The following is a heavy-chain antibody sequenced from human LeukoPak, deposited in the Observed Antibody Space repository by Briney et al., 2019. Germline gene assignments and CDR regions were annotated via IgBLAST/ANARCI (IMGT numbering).Heavy chain of an antibody. D-gene: IGHD3-3*01. CDR3: ARLAFLEWEDFDY. V-gene: IGHV1-69*05. CDR1: GGTFSSYA. CDR2: IIPIFGTT. Sequence: SVKVSCKASGGTFSSYAISWVRQAPGQGLEWMGGIIPIFGTTNYARKFQGRVTITTDELTTTAYMELSSLRSEDTAVYYCARLAFLEWEDFDYWGQGTLVTVSS. J-gene: IGHJ4*02.